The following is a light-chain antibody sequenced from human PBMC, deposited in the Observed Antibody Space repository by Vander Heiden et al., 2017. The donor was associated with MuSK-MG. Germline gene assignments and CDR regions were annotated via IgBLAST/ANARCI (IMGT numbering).Light chain of an antibody. CDR3: QQRDYWPLT. V-gene: IGKV3-11*01. CDR1: QSVDTY. Sequence: EIVLTQSPATLSLSPGERATLSCRASQSVDTYLAWFQQTPGQAPRLLIYDASTSVSGTPARFSGRGSGTDFTLTISSLEPEDFAVFYCQQRDYWPLTFGGGTKVE. CDR2: DAS. J-gene: IGKJ4*01.